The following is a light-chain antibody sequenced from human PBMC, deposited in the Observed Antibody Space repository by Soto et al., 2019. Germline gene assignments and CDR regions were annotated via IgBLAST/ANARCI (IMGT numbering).Light chain of an antibody. CDR1: SGHSSYA. J-gene: IGLJ3*02. V-gene: IGLV4-69*01. CDR3: QTWGTGIQV. CDR2: LNSDGSH. Sequence: QLVLTQSPSASASLGASVKLTCTLSSGHSSYAIAWHQQQPEKGPRYLMKLNSDGSHSKGDGIPDRFSGSSSGAERYLTISSLQSEDEADYDCQTWGTGIQVFGGGTQLPVL.